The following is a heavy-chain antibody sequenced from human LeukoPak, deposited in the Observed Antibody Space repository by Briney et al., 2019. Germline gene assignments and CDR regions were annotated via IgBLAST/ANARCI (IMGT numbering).Heavy chain of an antibody. V-gene: IGHV1-46*01. CDR2: INPSGDST. CDR3: ARETDYGDYVLRPRCEWCFDY. D-gene: IGHD4-17*01. Sequence: ASVKVSCKASGYSFTSYYMHWVRQAPGQGLEWMGIINPSGDSTSYAQRFQGRVTMTRDMSTSTDYMELSSLRSEDTAVYYCARETDYGDYVLRPRCEWCFDYWGQGTLVTVSS. CDR1: GYSFTSYY. J-gene: IGHJ4*02.